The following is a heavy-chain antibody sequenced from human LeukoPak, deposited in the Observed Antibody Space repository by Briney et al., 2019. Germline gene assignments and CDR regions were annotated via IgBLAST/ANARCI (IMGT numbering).Heavy chain of an antibody. CDR3: AKDKGTSGWYWNWFDP. CDR2: ISSSSSYI. V-gene: IGHV3-21*04. J-gene: IGHJ5*02. Sequence: PGGSLRLSCAASGFTFSSYSMNWVRQAPGKGLEWVSSISSSSSYIYYADSVKGRFTISRDNAKNSLYLQMNSLRAEDTAVYYCAKDKGTSGWYWNWFDPWGQGTLVTVSS. CDR1: GFTFSSYS. D-gene: IGHD6-19*01.